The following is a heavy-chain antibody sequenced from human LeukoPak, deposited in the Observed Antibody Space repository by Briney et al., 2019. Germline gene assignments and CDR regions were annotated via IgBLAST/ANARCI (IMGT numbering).Heavy chain of an antibody. CDR1: GFTFSSSA. CDR3: ARDLDYDSSGIDY. Sequence: GGSLRLSCAASGFTFSSSAMNWVRQAPGKGLEWVSSISSSSSYIYYADSVKGRFTISRDNAKNSLYLQMNSLRAEDTAVYYCARDLDYDSSGIDYWGQGTLVTVSS. J-gene: IGHJ4*02. V-gene: IGHV3-21*01. D-gene: IGHD3-22*01. CDR2: ISSSSSYI.